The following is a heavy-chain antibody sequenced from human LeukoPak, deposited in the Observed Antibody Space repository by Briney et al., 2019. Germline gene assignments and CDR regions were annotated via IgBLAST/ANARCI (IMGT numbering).Heavy chain of an antibody. Sequence: PSETLSLTCTVSGGSISTYYWSWIRQPPGKGLEWIGYIYYSGPTNYSPSLKSRVTISLDTSKNQFSLKLTSVTAADTAVYYCASMVRGVITHCFDYWGQGTLVTVSS. CDR2: IYYSGPT. CDR1: GGSISTYY. J-gene: IGHJ4*02. CDR3: ASMVRGVITHCFDY. V-gene: IGHV4-59*01. D-gene: IGHD3-10*01.